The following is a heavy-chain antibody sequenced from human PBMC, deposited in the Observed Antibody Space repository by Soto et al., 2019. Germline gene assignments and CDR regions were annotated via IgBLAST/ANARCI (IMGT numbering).Heavy chain of an antibody. J-gene: IGHJ5*02. CDR2: IYYSGST. V-gene: IGHV4-59*06. CDR1: GGSISPYY. CDR3: ARSIDP. Sequence: SETLSLTCTVSGGSISPYYWSWIRQPPGKGLEWVGYIYYSGSTYYNPSLKSRVTISVDTSKNQFSLKLSSVTAADTAVYYCARSIDPWGQGTLVTVSS.